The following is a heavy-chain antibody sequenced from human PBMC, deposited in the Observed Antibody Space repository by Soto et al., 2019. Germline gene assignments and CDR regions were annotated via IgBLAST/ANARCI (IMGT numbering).Heavy chain of an antibody. CDR2: IYYSGTT. V-gene: IGHV4-30-4*01. Sequence: PSETLSLTCNVSGGSISSGDYYWSWIRQPPGKGLEWIGYIYYSGTTYYSPSLKSRVTISVDTSKNQFSLKLSSVTAVDTAVYYCARINPGAGYYYGMDVWGQGTTVTVSS. J-gene: IGHJ6*02. CDR1: GGSISSGDYY. D-gene: IGHD3-10*01. CDR3: ARINPGAGYYYGMDV.